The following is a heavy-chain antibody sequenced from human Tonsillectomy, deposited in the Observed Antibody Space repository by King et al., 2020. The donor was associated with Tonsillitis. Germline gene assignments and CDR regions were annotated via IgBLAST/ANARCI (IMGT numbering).Heavy chain of an antibody. CDR3: ARGGSIAVGGGLDFDY. V-gene: IGHV3-48*01. D-gene: IGHD6-19*01. J-gene: IGHJ4*02. Sequence: VQLVESGGGLVQPGGSLRLSCTASGFTFSSYSMNWVRQAPGKGLEWVSYISSSSSTIYYADSVKGRFTISRDNAKNSLYLQMNSLRAEDTAVYYCARGGSIAVGGGLDFDYWGQGTLVTVSS. CDR2: ISSSSSTI. CDR1: GFTFSSYS.